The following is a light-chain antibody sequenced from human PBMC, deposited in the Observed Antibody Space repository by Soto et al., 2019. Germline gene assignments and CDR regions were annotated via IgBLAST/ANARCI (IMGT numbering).Light chain of an antibody. V-gene: IGLV4-69*01. Sequence: QPVLTQSPSASASLGASVKLTCTLSSGHSSYAIARHQQQPEKGPRYLMEINSDGSHTKGDGVPDRFSGSSSGADRYLTISSLQSDDEADYYCQAWGTGGVFGGGTKVTVL. CDR2: INSDGSH. CDR1: SGHSSYA. J-gene: IGLJ3*02. CDR3: QAWGTGGV.